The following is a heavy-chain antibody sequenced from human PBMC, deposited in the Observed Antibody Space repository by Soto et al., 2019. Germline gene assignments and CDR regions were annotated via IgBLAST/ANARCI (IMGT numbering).Heavy chain of an antibody. CDR2: IYYSGST. V-gene: IGHV4-30-4*01. CDR1: GGSISSGDYY. CDR3: ARVPYYYDSSGYQYYFDY. Sequence: NPSETLSLTCTVSGGSISSGDYYWSWIRQPPGKGLEWIGYIYYSGSTYYNPSLKSRVTISVDTSKNQFSLKLSSVTAADTAVYYCARVPYYYDSSGYQYYFDYWGQGTLVTVSS. J-gene: IGHJ4*02. D-gene: IGHD3-22*01.